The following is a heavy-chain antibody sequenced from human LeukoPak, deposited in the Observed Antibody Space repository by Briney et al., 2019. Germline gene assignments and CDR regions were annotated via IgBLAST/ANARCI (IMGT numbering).Heavy chain of an antibody. CDR3: AKDNSYDTY. D-gene: IGHD5-18*01. J-gene: IGHJ4*02. Sequence: GGSLRLSCAASGFTFNGYAMSWVRQAPGKGLEWVSAISGSGSSTYYADSVKGRFTISRDNSKNTLYLQMNSLRAEDTAVYYCAKDNSYDTYWGQGTLVTVSS. V-gene: IGHV3-23*01. CDR2: ISGSGSST. CDR1: GFTFNGYA.